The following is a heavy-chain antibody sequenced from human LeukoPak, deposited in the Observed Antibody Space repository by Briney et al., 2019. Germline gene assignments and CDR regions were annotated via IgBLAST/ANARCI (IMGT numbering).Heavy chain of an antibody. Sequence: PGGSLRLSCAASGFTFSNAWMSWVRQAPGKGLEWVGRIKSKTDGGTTDYAAPVKGRFTISRDDSKNTLYLQMNSLKTEDTAVYYCTTIAVAGLYYFDYWGQGTLVTVSS. V-gene: IGHV3-15*01. CDR2: IKSKTDGGTT. D-gene: IGHD6-19*01. CDR3: TTIAVAGLYYFDY. CDR1: GFTFSNAW. J-gene: IGHJ4*02.